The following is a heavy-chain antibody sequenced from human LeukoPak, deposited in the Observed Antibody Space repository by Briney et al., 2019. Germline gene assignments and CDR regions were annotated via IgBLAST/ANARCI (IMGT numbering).Heavy chain of an antibody. V-gene: IGHV3-23*01. Sequence: GGSLRLSCAASGFTFSNYAMNWVRQAPGKGLEWVTGISGGGGSTYYADSVKGRFTISRDNSKNTLDLQMNSLRAEDTAVYYCAKSPYYDFWSGYSNWFDPWGQGALVTVSS. J-gene: IGHJ5*02. CDR2: ISGGGGST. CDR3: AKSPYYDFWSGYSNWFDP. D-gene: IGHD3-3*01. CDR1: GFTFSNYA.